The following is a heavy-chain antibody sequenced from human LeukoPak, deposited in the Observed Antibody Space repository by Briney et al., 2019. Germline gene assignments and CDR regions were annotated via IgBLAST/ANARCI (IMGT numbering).Heavy chain of an antibody. D-gene: IGHD3-9*01. J-gene: IGHJ4*02. CDR2: IYYSGST. CDR1: GGSFSGYY. Sequence: PSETLSLTCAVYGGSFSGYYWSWIRQPPGKGLEWIGYIYYSGSTNYNPSLKSRVTISVDTSKNQFSLKLSSVTAADTAVYYCARGTYDILTGYYFDYWGQGTLVTVSS. V-gene: IGHV4-59*08. CDR3: ARGTYDILTGYYFDY.